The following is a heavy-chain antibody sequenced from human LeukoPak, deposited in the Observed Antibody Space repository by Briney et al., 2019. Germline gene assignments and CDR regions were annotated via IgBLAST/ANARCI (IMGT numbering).Heavy chain of an antibody. CDR3: VKTYSSTWSDWYFDL. CDR1: GFTFSSYA. V-gene: IGHV3-23*01. Sequence: GGSLRLSCPASGFTFSSYAMSWVRQAPGKGLEWVSSISYSGGSTYYADSVKGRFSISRDNSKNTLYLQVNSLRAEDTAVYYCVKTYSSTWSDWYFDLWGRGTLVTVSS. CDR2: ISYSGGST. J-gene: IGHJ2*01. D-gene: IGHD6-13*01.